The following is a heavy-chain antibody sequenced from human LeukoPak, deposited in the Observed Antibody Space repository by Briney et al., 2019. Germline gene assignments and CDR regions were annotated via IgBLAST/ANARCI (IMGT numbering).Heavy chain of an antibody. J-gene: IGHJ3*02. V-gene: IGHV4-59*01. D-gene: IGHD3-3*01. CDR3: ARGSETLEDAFDI. CDR1: GGSISSYY. CDR2: IYYSGST. Sequence: SETLSLTCTVSGGSISSYYWSWIRQPPGKGLEWIGYIYYSGSTNYNPSLKSRVTISVDTSKNQFSLKLSSVTAADTAVYYCARGSETLEDAFDIWGQGTMVTVSS.